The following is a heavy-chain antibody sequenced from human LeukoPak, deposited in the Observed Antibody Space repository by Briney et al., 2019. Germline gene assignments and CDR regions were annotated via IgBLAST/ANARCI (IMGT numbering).Heavy chain of an antibody. CDR2: IYHSGST. Sequence: SETLSLTCTVSGYSISSGYYWGWIRQPPGKGLEWSGSIYHSGSTYYNPSLKSRVTISVDTSKNQFSLKLSSVTAADTAVYYCASSGVLAYFDYWGQGTLVTVSS. CDR3: ASSGVLAYFDY. V-gene: IGHV4-38-2*02. CDR1: GYSISSGYY. J-gene: IGHJ4*02. D-gene: IGHD2-8*02.